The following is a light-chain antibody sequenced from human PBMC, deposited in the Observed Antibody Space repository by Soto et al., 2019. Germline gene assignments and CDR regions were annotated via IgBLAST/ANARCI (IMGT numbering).Light chain of an antibody. Sequence: QSALTPPPSASGSPGQPVTISCTGTSSDVGGYNYVSWYQQHPGKAPKLMIYEVSKRPSGVPDRFSGSKSGNTASLTVSGLQAEDEADYYCSSYAGSKTLFGGGTKLTVL. CDR2: EVS. V-gene: IGLV2-8*01. CDR1: SSDVGGYNY. J-gene: IGLJ2*01. CDR3: SSYAGSKTL.